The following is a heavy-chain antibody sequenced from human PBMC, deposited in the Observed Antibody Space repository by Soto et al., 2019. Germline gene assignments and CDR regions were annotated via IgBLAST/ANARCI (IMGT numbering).Heavy chain of an antibody. V-gene: IGHV4-59*01. J-gene: IGHJ6*02. CDR1: GGSIYTYY. CDR2: ISDGRST. Sequence: SETLSLTCNVSGGSIYTYYWNWIRNSPGKGLEWIGYISDGRSTNYNPSLKSRVTISVDTSKKQVSLKLSPVSVPDTARYFCAGYFSSSICPEDHYFALEFWGQGTTGTAS. CDR3: AGYFSSSICPEDHYFALEF. D-gene: IGHD2-2*01.